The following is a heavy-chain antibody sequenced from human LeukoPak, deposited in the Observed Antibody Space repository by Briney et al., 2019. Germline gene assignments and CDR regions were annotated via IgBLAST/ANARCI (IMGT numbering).Heavy chain of an antibody. CDR2: IYPGDSDT. CDR1: GYSFTSYW. D-gene: IGHD3-16*02. Sequence: GESLKISCKGSGYSFTSYWIGWVRQMPGKGLEWMGIIYPGDSDTRYSPSFQGQVTISVDKSISTAYLQWSSLKASDTAMYYCARHELPLFYEDVGGSYRTAGFAPGGRETLVTAPS. J-gene: IGHJ5*02. CDR3: ARHELPLFYEDVGGSYRTAGFAP. V-gene: IGHV5-51*01.